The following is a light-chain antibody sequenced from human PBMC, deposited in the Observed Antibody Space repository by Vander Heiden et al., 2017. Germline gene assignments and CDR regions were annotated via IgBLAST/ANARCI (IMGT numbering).Light chain of an antibody. CDR3: QSYDSSLSGWV. CDR2: GNS. J-gene: IGLJ3*02. CDR1: SSTIGAGYD. V-gene: IGLV1-40*01. Sequence: QSVLTQPPSVSAAPGQRLTISCTGSSSTIGAGYDVHWYQQRPGTAPKLLIYGNSNRPSGVPDRFSGSKSGTSASLANTGLQAEDEADYYCQSYDSSLSGWVFGGGTKLTVL.